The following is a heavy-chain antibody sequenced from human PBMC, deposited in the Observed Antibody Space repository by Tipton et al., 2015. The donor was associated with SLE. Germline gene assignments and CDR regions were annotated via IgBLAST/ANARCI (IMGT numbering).Heavy chain of an antibody. V-gene: IGHV3-30*18. CDR3: AKDRSARTDTFISGRDV. Sequence: SLRLSCAASGLTFSRYGMYWVRQAPGKGLEWVAVVWNDGSIKYYADSVKGRFTISRDNSKNTLYLQMNSLRAEDTAVYYCAKDRSARTDTFISGRDVGGQGTTVIVSS. CDR1: GLTFSRYG. J-gene: IGHJ6*02. D-gene: IGHD1-14*01. CDR2: VWNDGSIK.